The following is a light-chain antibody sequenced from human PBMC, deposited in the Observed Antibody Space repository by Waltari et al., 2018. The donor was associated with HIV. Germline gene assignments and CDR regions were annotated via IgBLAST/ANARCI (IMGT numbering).Light chain of an antibody. V-gene: IGLV2-14*03. CDR2: DVS. CDR3: CYHSGSSSGSTSRYV. Sequence: QSALTQAASVSGSVGQSITLSCTGNSPDLRVDTYVSWYQQHPGTVPTLIIYDVSGEHSGGAAGFSGSRAGHTAAQTISGLHPEDEADYDGCYHSGSSSGSTSRYVFGPGTKVTV. CDR1: SPDLRVDTY. J-gene: IGLJ1*01.